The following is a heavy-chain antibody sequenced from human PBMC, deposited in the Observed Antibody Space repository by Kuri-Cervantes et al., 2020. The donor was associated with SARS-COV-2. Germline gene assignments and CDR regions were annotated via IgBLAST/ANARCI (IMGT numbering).Heavy chain of an antibody. CDR1: GGSVSSGSYY. Sequence: SETLSLTCTVSGGSVSSGSYYWSWIRQPPGKGLEWIGYIYYSGSTNYNPSLKSRVTISVDTSKNQFSLKLSSVTPEDTAVYYCARDLGGWQQLPHFDYWGQGTLVTVSS. V-gene: IGHV4-61*01. CDR2: IYYSGST. CDR3: ARDLGGWQQLPHFDY. D-gene: IGHD6-13*01. J-gene: IGHJ4*02.